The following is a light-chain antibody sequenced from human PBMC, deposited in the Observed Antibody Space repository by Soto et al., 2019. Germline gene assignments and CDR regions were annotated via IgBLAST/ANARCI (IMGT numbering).Light chain of an antibody. CDR3: FSYTSSGTYV. CDR2: EVS. Sequence: QSVLTQPASVSGSPGQSITISCTGTSSDVGNYKYVSWYQQHPRKAPKLMIYEVSNRPSGVSNRFSGSKSGNTASLTISGLQAEDETDYYCFSYTSSGTYVFGTGTKV. V-gene: IGLV2-14*01. CDR1: SSDVGNYKY. J-gene: IGLJ1*01.